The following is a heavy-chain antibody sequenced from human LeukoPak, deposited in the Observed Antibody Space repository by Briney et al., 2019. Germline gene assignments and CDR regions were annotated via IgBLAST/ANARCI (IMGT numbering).Heavy chain of an antibody. CDR1: GGTFSSYA. D-gene: IGHD6-13*01. CDR3: ARLSLAAAGGYYFDY. J-gene: IGHJ4*02. Sequence: ASVKVSCKASGGTFSSYAISWVRQAPGQGLEWMGGIIPIFGTANYAQKFQGRVTITADESTSTAYMELSSLRSEDTAVYYCARLSLAAAGGYYFDYWGQGTLVTVSS. CDR2: IIPIFGTA. V-gene: IGHV1-69*13.